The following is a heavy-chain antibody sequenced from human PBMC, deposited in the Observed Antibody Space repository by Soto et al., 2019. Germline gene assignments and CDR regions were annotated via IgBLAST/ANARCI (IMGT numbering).Heavy chain of an antibody. V-gene: IGHV3-23*01. J-gene: IGHJ4*02. CDR2: ISGSGGST. CDR1: GFTFSSYA. D-gene: IGHD3-22*01. Sequence: GGSLRLSCAASGFTFSSYAMHWVRQAPGKGLEWVSGISGSGGSTYYADSVKGRFTISRDNSKNTLYLQMNSLRAEDTAVYYCAKSYYDSSGPRYWGQGTLVTVSS. CDR3: AKSYYDSSGPRY.